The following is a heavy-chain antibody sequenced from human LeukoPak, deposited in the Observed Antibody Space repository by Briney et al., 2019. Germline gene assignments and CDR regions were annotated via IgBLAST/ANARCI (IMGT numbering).Heavy chain of an antibody. V-gene: IGHV1-8*03. D-gene: IGHD2/OR15-2a*01. CDR1: GYTFTSYG. Sequence: GASVKVSCKASGYTFTSYGISWVRQAPGQGLEWMGWMNPNSGNTGYAQKFQGRVTITRNTSISTAYMELSSLRSEDTAVYYCARGRRQLSPNWFDPWGQGTLVTVSS. CDR2: MNPNSGNT. CDR3: ARGRRQLSPNWFDP. J-gene: IGHJ5*02.